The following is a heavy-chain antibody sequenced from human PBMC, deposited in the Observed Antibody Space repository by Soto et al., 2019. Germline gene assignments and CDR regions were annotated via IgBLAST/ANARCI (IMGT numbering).Heavy chain of an antibody. CDR2: IIPIFGTA. D-gene: IGHD6-6*01. J-gene: IGHJ6*02. CDR1: GGTFSSYA. CDR3: ATESLVYNLVTRIAAPPGYYYYGMDV. Sequence: ASVKVSCKASGGTFSSYAISWVRQAPGQGLEWMGGIIPIFGTANYAQKFQGRVTITADESTSTAYMELSSLRSGDTAVYYCATESLVYNLVTRIAAPPGYYYYGMDVWGQGTTVTVSS. V-gene: IGHV1-69*13.